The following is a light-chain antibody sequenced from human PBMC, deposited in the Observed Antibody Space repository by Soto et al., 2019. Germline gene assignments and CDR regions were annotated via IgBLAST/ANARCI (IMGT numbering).Light chain of an antibody. CDR3: QQYNKWTLST. V-gene: IGKV3-15*01. CDR1: QSVSSN. J-gene: IGKJ2*01. Sequence: EIVMTQSPATLSVSPGERATLSCRASQSVSSNLAWYQQKPGQAPRLLIYGASTRATGIPARFSGSGSGTEFTLTISSLQSEDFAVYYCQQYNKWTLSTFGQGTKLEIK. CDR2: GAS.